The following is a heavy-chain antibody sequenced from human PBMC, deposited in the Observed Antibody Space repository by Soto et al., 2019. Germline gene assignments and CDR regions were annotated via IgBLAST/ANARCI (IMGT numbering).Heavy chain of an antibody. J-gene: IGHJ6*02. D-gene: IGHD6-19*01. Sequence: QVQLQQLGAGLLKASETLSLTCAVFGDSLRGQSWNWIRQSPGKGLEWIGELDQSGGTNYNPSLKGRAIISDDTSKNQFSLTLTSVTAADTAVYYWAREDSYGWSGESLDVGGQGTTVTVSS. CDR2: LDQSGGT. V-gene: IGHV4-34*01. CDR3: AREDSYGWSGESLDV. CDR1: GDSLRGQS.